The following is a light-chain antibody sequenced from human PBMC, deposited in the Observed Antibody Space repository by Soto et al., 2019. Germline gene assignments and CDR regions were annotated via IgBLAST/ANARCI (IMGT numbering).Light chain of an antibody. CDR2: WAS. CDR3: QQYYDTPLT. J-gene: IGKJ4*01. V-gene: IGKV4-1*01. Sequence: DIVMTQSPDSRAVSLGERATINCKSSQSVLYTSNNKNYLAWYQQKPGQSPELLIHWASTRESGVPDRFSGSGSGSDFTLTISSLQAEDVAVYYCQQYYDTPLTFGGGTKVEIK. CDR1: QSVLYTSNNKNY.